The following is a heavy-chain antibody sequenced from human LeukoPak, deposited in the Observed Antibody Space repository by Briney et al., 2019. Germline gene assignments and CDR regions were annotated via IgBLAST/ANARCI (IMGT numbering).Heavy chain of an antibody. CDR2: IWYDGSNK. Sequence: PGGSLRLSCAASGFTFSSYGMHWVRQAPGKGLEWVAVIWYDGSNKYYADSVKGRFTISRDNAKNSLYLQMTSLRAEDTAVYYCVKAGGGDARASWYFDLWGRGTLVTVSS. CDR1: GFTFSSYG. D-gene: IGHD2-21*01. V-gene: IGHV3-33*06. J-gene: IGHJ2*01. CDR3: VKAGGGDARASWYFDL.